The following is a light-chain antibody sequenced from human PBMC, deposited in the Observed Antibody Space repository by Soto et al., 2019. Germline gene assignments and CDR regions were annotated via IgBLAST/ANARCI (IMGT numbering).Light chain of an antibody. CDR3: QQRSNWPPIT. V-gene: IGKV3-11*01. Sequence: EIVLTQSPATLSLSPGERATLSCRASQSVSSDLAWYQQKPGQAPRLLIYDASNRATGIQARFSGSGSGTDFTLTISSLEPEDFAVYYCQQRSNWPPITFGGGTKVEIK. CDR2: DAS. CDR1: QSVSSD. J-gene: IGKJ4*01.